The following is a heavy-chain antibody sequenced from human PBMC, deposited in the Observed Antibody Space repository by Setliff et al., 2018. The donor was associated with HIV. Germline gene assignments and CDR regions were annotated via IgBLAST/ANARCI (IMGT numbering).Heavy chain of an antibody. J-gene: IGHJ5*02. CDR2: ISGGGGTT. CDR3: VRTIGNWGPGNH. Sequence: GGSLRLSCAASGFTFSTYAMTWVRQGPGKGLEWVSGISGGGGTTYYAAAVKGRFIISRDNSKNTLNLEMNSLRVEDTAVYYCVRTIGNWGPGNHWGQGTLVTVSS. D-gene: IGHD3-10*01. CDR1: GFTFSTYA. V-gene: IGHV3-23*01.